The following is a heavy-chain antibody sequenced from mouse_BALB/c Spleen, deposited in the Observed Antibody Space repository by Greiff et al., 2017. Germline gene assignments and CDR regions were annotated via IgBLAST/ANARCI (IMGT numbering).Heavy chain of an antibody. Sequence: VKLMESGPGLVAPSQSLSITCTVSGFSLSRYSVHWVRQPPGKGLEWLGMIWGGGSTDYNSALKSSLSISKDNSKSQVFLKMNSLQTDDTAMYYCARKEEGYGGHWYAMDYWGQGTSVTVSS. D-gene: IGHD2-2*01. CDR2: IWGGGST. J-gene: IGHJ4*01. V-gene: IGHV2-6-4*01. CDR1: GFSLSRYS. CDR3: ARKEEGYGGHWYAMDY.